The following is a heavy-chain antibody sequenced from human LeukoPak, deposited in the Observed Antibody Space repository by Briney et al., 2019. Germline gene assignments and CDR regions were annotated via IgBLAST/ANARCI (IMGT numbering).Heavy chain of an antibody. V-gene: IGHV1-69*05. D-gene: IGHD6-13*01. CDR1: GGTFSSYA. CDR3: ARVFSRAADREFDY. CDR2: IIPIFGTA. Sequence: GASVKVSCKASGGTFSSYAISWVRQAPGQGLEWMGGIIPIFGTASYAQKFQGRVTMTRDTSTSTVYMELSSLRSEDTAVYYCARVFSRAADREFDYWGQGTLVTVSS. J-gene: IGHJ4*02.